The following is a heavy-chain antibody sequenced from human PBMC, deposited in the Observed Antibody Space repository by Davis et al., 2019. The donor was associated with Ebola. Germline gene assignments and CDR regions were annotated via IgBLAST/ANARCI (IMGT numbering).Heavy chain of an antibody. CDR2: ISGSGISVSGGRP. Sequence: PGGSLRPSCAPSGFTFSTYAMSGVRKAPGKGWEWVSGISGSGISVSGGRPYYADSVTARFTLSRDGSKNTLYLPMTSLRAEDTAVDYCAREDSGYTFGVDIWGQGTMVTVSS. V-gene: IGHV3-23*01. D-gene: IGHD5-12*01. J-gene: IGHJ3*02. CDR3: AREDSGYTFGVDI. CDR1: GFTFSTYA.